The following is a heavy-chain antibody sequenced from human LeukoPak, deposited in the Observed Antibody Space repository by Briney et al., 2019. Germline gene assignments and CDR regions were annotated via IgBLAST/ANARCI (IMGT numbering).Heavy chain of an antibody. V-gene: IGHV3-33*06. Sequence: PGGSLRLSCAASGFTFSSYGMHWVRQAPGKGLEWVTLIYYDGSKEYYADSVEGRFTISRDNSKNTSYLQMNSLRVEDTAVYYCAKDGGYSNYAFGLWGQGTMVTVSS. J-gene: IGHJ3*01. D-gene: IGHD4-11*01. CDR2: IYYDGSKE. CDR3: AKDGGYSNYAFGL. CDR1: GFTFSSYG.